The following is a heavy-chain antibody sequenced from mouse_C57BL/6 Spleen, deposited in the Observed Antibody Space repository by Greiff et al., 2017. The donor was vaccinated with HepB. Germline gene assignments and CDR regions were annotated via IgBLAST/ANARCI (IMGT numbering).Heavy chain of an antibody. CDR3: AREENYGSSYGNAMDY. V-gene: IGHV1-39*01. J-gene: IGHJ4*01. CDR2: INPNYGTT. CDR1: GYSFTDYN. D-gene: IGHD1-1*01. Sequence: VQLKESGPELVKPGASVKISCKASGYSFTDYNMNWVKQSNGKSLEWIGVINPNYGTTSYNQKFKGKATLTVDQSSSTAYMQLNSLTSEDSAVYYCAREENYGSSYGNAMDYWGQGTSVTVSS.